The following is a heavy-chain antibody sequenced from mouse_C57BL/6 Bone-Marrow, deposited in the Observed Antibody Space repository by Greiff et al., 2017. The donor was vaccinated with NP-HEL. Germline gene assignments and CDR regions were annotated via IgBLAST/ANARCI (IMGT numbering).Heavy chain of an antibody. CDR3: ARPQWLPAMDY. CDR1: GYTFTDYY. Sequence: VQLQQSGPELVKPGASVKISCKASGYTFTDYYMNWVKQSHGKSLEWIGDINPNNGGTSYNQKFKGKATLTVDKSSSTAYMELRSLTSEDSAVYYCARPQWLPAMDYWGQGTSVTVSS. V-gene: IGHV1-26*01. D-gene: IGHD2-2*01. J-gene: IGHJ4*01. CDR2: INPNNGGT.